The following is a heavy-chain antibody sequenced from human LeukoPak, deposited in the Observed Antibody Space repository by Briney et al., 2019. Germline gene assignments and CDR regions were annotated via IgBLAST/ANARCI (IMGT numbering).Heavy chain of an antibody. CDR1: GFTFSGHW. Sequence: GGSLRLSCAASGFTFSGHWMFWVRHAPGKGLEWVSSDGSGTGYTDSVKGRFTVSRDNAKNSLYLQMNSLRAEDTALYYCARDLSRTGSYYSGAFDIWGQGTMVTVSP. D-gene: IGHD3-10*01. CDR2: DGSGT. J-gene: IGHJ3*02. CDR3: ARDLSRTGSYYSGAFDI. V-gene: IGHV3-74*01.